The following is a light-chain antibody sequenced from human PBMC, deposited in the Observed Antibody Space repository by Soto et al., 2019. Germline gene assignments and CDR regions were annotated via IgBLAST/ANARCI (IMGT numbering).Light chain of an antibody. CDR3: QQYDNLLQGTS. CDR1: QDISNY. V-gene: IGKV1-33*01. CDR2: DAS. J-gene: IGKJ1*01. Sequence: DIQMTQSPSSLSASVGDRVTITCQASQDISNYLNWYQQKPGKAPKLLIYDASNLETGVPSRFSGSGSGTDFTFTISSLQPEDIATYYCQQYDNLLQGTSFGQGTKVDIK.